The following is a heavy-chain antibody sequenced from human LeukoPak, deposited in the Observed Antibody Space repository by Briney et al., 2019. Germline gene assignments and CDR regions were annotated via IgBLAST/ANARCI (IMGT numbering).Heavy chain of an antibody. D-gene: IGHD3-10*01. CDR1: GYTFTSYG. Sequence: GASVKVSCKASGYTFTSYGISWVRQAPGQGLEWMGWISAYNGNTNYAQKLQGRVTMTTDTSTSTAYMELSSLRSEDTAVYYCATDSLLSESYGSGSFGLDPWGQGTLVTVSS. CDR2: ISAYNGNT. CDR3: ATDSLLSESYGSGSFGLDP. J-gene: IGHJ5*02. V-gene: IGHV1-18*01.